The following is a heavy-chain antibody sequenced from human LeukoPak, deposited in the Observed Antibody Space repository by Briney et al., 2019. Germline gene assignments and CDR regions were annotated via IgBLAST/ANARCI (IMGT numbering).Heavy chain of an antibody. CDR2: ISSSGSYT. Sequence: PGGSLRLSCAASGFTFRDYYMSWIRQAPGKGLEWVSYISSSGSYTKKADSVEGRFTISRDNSKNTLYLQMNSLRAEDTAVYYCAKEEQYSYAIWGQGTLVTVSS. J-gene: IGHJ4*02. CDR1: GFTFRDYY. D-gene: IGHD5-18*01. CDR3: AKEEQYSYAI. V-gene: IGHV3-11*06.